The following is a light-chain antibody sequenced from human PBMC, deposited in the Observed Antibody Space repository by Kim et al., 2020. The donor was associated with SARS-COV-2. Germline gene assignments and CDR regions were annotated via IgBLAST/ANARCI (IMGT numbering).Light chain of an antibody. Sequence: PGERATLSCRASQSLSSSYLAWFQQKPGQAPRLLIYGASGRATGIPDRFSGSGSGTDFTLTISSLEPEDFAMYYCQQYGYSPRTFGQGTKVDIK. CDR1: QSLSSSY. CDR3: QQYGYSPRT. V-gene: IGKV3-20*01. CDR2: GAS. J-gene: IGKJ1*01.